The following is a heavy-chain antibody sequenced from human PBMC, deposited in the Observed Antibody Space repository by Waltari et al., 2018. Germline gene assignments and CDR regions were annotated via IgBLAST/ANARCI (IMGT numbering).Heavy chain of an antibody. CDR1: GFTFSTYN. V-gene: IGHV3-21*02. Sequence: EVQLVESGGGLVKPGGSLRLSCVASGFTFSTYNMNWVRQAPGKGLGWLTSITGYDHVYVLHYLKGRFTISRANVKQTVYLQMAGLTSADTAVYYCARGITKGFESWGQGTLVTVSP. J-gene: IGHJ4*02. CDR3: ARGITKGFES. CDR2: ITGYDHVY. D-gene: IGHD3-10*01.